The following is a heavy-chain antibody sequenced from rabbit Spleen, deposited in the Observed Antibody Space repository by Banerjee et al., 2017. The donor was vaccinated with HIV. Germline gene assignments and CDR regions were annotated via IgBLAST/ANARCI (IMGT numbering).Heavy chain of an antibody. J-gene: IGHJ6*01. Sequence: QQQLEESGGGLVKPEGSLTLTCKASGVSFSGDSYMCWVRQAPGKGLECIACIYGGVIGSTYYATWAKGRFTISKTSSTTVTLQMTSLTAADTATYFCARDTASSFSSYGMDLWGPGTLVTVS. CDR2: IYGGVIGST. V-gene: IGHV1S45*01. D-gene: IGHD8-1*01. CDR3: ARDTASSFSSYGMDL. CDR1: GVSFSGDSY.